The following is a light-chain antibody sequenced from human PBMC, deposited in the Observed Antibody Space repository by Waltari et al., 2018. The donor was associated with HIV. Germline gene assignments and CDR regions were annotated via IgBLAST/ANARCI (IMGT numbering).Light chain of an antibody. CDR3: QQYKSYPYT. Sequence: DIQLTKSPSNLSASVGDRVTITCRASQSISSWLAWYQQKPGEAPKFLIYKASSLESGVPSRFSGSGSGTEFTLTISSLQPDDFATYYCQQYKSYPYTFGQGTKLEIK. V-gene: IGKV1-5*03. CDR2: KAS. CDR1: QSISSW. J-gene: IGKJ2*01.